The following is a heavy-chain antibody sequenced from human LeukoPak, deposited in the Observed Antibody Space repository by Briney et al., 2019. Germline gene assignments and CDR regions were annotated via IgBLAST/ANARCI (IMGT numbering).Heavy chain of an antibody. J-gene: IGHJ5*02. CDR3: AGVVGSGSYLRWGYNWFDP. Sequence: GGSLRLSCAASGFTFSSYSMNWVRQAPGKGLEWVSSISSSSSYIYYADSVKGRFTISRDNAKNSLYLRMNSLRAEDTAVYYCAGVVGSGSYLRWGYNWFDPWGQGTLVTVSS. D-gene: IGHD3-10*01. CDR2: ISSSSSYI. CDR1: GFTFSSYS. V-gene: IGHV3-21*04.